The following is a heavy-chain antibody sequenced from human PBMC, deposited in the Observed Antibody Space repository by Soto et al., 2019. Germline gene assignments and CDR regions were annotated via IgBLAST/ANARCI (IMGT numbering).Heavy chain of an antibody. J-gene: IGHJ5*01. Sequence: QVQLVQSGPELKKPGASVKVSCKTFGYSFHNSGISWVRQAPGQGLEWMGWISVFNGYAHYAQKFQGRVIMTADTFTNTAYVELRGLRSDDTAMYYCSKNGTTWFASWGQGSPVTVSS. V-gene: IGHV1-18*01. D-gene: IGHD1-1*01. CDR2: ISVFNGYA. CDR1: GYSFHNSG. CDR3: SKNGTTWFAS.